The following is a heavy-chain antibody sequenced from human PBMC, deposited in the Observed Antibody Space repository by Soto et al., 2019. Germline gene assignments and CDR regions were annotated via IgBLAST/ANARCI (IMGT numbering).Heavy chain of an antibody. J-gene: IGHJ4*02. CDR1: GDSMTSGGYY. CDR3: ARGAPRPRDVPTYFHF. V-gene: IGHV4-31*03. Sequence: SETLSLTCSVSGDSMTSGGYYWSWVRHHPGKGLEWVGSIYYTGDTYFNPSIKSRITVSMDTSKNEFSLKLTSVTSADTAVSFCARGAPRPRDVPTYFHFWGQRTLVTVSS. CDR2: IYYTGDT.